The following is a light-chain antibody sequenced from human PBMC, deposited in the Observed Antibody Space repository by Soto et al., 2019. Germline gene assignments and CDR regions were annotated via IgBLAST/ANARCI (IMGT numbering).Light chain of an antibody. CDR2: TTS. Sequence: DIQMTQSPSSLSASVGDTVTITCRASQSISTYLNWYHQKPGMAPKLVIYTTSSLQSGVPSKFSGCGSGTDFTLTISSLQPEDFATYYCQQTFSTPITFGQGTRLEIK. J-gene: IGKJ5*01. CDR1: QSISTY. V-gene: IGKV1-39*01. CDR3: QQTFSTPIT.